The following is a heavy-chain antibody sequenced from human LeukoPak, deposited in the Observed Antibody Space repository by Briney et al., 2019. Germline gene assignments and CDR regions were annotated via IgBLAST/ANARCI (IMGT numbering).Heavy chain of an antibody. CDR3: ARWTRFRHYDILTGYYSVGAFDI. CDR1: GGSISSSSYY. CDR2: IYYSGST. V-gene: IGHV4-39*01. Sequence: SETLSLTCTVSGGSISSSSYYWGWIRQPPGKGLEWIGSIYYSGSTYYNPSLKSRVTISVDTSKNQFSLKLSSVTAADTAVYYCARWTRFRHYDILTGYYSVGAFDIWGQGTMVTVSS. J-gene: IGHJ3*02. D-gene: IGHD3-9*01.